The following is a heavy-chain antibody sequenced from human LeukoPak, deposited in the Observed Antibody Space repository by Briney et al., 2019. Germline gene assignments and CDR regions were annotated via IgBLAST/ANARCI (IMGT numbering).Heavy chain of an antibody. CDR3: ASEAFCAGGSCNVQRVAS. J-gene: IGHJ4*02. D-gene: IGHD2-8*02. V-gene: IGHV1-2*02. CDR2: IDTNTGAT. CDR1: GYTFTACY. Sequence: ASVKVSCKASGYTFTACYIHWVRNGPGPGLGLKGWIDTNTGATKYAQQFQGRVTITWDTSTGTAYMELSSLISGDTALYYCASEAFCAGGSCNVQRVASWGPGTLVTVSS.